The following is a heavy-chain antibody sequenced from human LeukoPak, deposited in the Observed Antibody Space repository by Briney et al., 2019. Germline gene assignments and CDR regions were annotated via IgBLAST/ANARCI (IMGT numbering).Heavy chain of an antibody. V-gene: IGHV1-69*04. CDR1: GGTFSSYA. CDR2: IIPILGIA. D-gene: IGHD6-13*01. CDR3: ARGGIAAAGTGIDY. Sequence: SVKVSCKASGGTFSSYATSWVRQAPGQGLEWMGRIIPILGIANYAQKFQGRVTITADKSTSTAYMELSSLRSEDTAVYYCARGGIAAAGTGIDYWGQGTLVTVSS. J-gene: IGHJ4*02.